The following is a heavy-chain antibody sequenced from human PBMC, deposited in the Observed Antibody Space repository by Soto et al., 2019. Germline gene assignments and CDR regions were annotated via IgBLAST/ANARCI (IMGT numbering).Heavy chain of an antibody. CDR2: MKPNNGNT. CDR3: ASNDPLSDQNWFDP. Sequence: ASVKVSCKASGYTFTSYDINWVRQATGQGLEWMGWMKPNNGNTDYAQKFQDRVTITRNRSISTAYMELSSLRSEDTAMYYCASNDPLSDQNWFDPWGQGTLVTVSS. J-gene: IGHJ5*02. D-gene: IGHD2-21*02. CDR1: GYTFTSYD. V-gene: IGHV1-8*01.